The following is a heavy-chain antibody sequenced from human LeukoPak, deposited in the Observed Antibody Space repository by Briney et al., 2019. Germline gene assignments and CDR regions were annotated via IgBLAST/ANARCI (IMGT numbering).Heavy chain of an antibody. Sequence: GESLKISCKGSGYSFTSYWIGWVRQMPGKGLEWMGIIYPGDSDTRYSPSFQGQVTISADKSISTAYLQWSSLKASDTAMYYCARQVSSSWGYYYYGMDVWGQGTTVTVSS. CDR3: ARQVSSSWGYYYYGMDV. J-gene: IGHJ6*02. D-gene: IGHD6-13*01. V-gene: IGHV5-51*01. CDR1: GYSFTSYW. CDR2: IYPGDSDT.